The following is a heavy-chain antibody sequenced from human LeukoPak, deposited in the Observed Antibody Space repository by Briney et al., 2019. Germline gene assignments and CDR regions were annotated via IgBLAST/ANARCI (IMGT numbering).Heavy chain of an antibody. CDR2: INHSGST. D-gene: IGHD2-15*01. J-gene: IGHJ4*02. CDR1: GGSFSGYY. Sequence: SETLSLTCAVYGGSFSGYYWSWIRQPPGKGLEWIGEINHSGSTNYNPSLKSRVTISVDTSKNQLSLKLSSVTAADTAVYYCARVVAATFDYWGQGTLVTVSS. CDR3: ARVVAATFDY. V-gene: IGHV4-34*01.